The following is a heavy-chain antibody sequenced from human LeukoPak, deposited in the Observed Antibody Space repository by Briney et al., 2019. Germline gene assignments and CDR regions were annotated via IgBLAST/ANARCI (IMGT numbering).Heavy chain of an antibody. CDR2: ISSNGGST. V-gene: IGHV3-64*01. J-gene: IGHJ4*02. CDR3: ARGFDSSGYYRSPIDY. CDR1: GFTFSSYA. Sequence: PGGSLRLSCAASGFTFSSYAMHWVRQGPEKGLEYVSAISSNGGSTYYANSVKGRFTISRDNSKNTLYLQMGSLRAEDTAVYYCARGFDSSGYYRSPIDYWGQGTLVTVSS. D-gene: IGHD3-22*01.